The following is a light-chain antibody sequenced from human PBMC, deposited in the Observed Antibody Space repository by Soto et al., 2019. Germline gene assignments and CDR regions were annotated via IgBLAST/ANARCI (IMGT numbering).Light chain of an antibody. J-gene: IGKJ5*01. V-gene: IGKV3-20*01. CDR3: QQYGSSSIT. CDR1: QSVNIY. Sequence: EIVMTQSPATLSVSPGERATLSCRASQSVNIYLAWYQQKPGQAPRLLIFGASYRATGIPARFSGSGSGTDFTLTISRLEPEDFAVYYCQQYGSSSITFGQGTRLEIK. CDR2: GAS.